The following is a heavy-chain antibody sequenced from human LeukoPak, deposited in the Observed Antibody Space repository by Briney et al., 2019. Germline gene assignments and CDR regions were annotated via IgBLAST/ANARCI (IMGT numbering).Heavy chain of an antibody. CDR2: IYSGGST. J-gene: IGHJ3*02. Sequence: GGSLRLSCAASGFTVSSNYMSWVRQAPGKGLEWVSIIYSGGSTFYADSVKGRFTISRDNSKNTLYLQMNSLRVEDTAVYYCAKSWNYYDSSGDDALDIWGQGTMVTVSS. CDR3: AKSWNYYDSSGDDALDI. CDR1: GFTVSSNY. D-gene: IGHD3-22*01. V-gene: IGHV3-53*01.